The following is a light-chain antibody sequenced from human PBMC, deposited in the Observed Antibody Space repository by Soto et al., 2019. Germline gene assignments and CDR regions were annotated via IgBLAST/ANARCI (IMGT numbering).Light chain of an antibody. CDR3: QQYNSYPYT. Sequence: DIPVTQSPATLSASVGDRVTITCRASQSIGSWMAWYQQKTGKAPKVMINKASSLESGVPSRFSGSGSGTEFTLTISSLQPDDFATYYCQQYNSYPYTFGQGTKLEIK. V-gene: IGKV1-5*03. CDR1: QSIGSW. J-gene: IGKJ2*01. CDR2: KAS.